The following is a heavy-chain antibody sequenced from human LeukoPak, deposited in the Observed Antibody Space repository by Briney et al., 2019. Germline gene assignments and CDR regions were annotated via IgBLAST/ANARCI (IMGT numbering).Heavy chain of an antibody. D-gene: IGHD5/OR15-5a*01. CDR2: IYPGDSDT. Sequence: GESLKISCKGSGYSFTSYWIGWVRQMPGKGLEWMGIIYPGDSDTTYSPSFQGQVTISADKSISTAYLQWSSLTASDTAMYYCARRASTDAFDIWGQGTMVTVSS. V-gene: IGHV5-51*01. CDR1: GYSFTSYW. CDR3: ARRASTDAFDI. J-gene: IGHJ3*02.